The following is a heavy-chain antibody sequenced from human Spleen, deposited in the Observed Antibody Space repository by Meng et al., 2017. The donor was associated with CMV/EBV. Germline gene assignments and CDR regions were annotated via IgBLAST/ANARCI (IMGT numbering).Heavy chain of an antibody. J-gene: IGHJ4*02. D-gene: IGHD6-19*01. CDR1: GFTFSSYG. CDR3: AKEPTPVSSGWYQYEFDY. V-gene: IGHV3-30*02. CDR2: IRYDGSNK. Sequence: GESLKISCAASGFTFSSYGMHWVRQAPGKGLEWVAFIRYDGSNKYYADSVKGRFTISRDNSKNTLYLQMNSLRAEDTAVYYCAKEPTPVSSGWYQYEFDYWGQGTLVTVSS.